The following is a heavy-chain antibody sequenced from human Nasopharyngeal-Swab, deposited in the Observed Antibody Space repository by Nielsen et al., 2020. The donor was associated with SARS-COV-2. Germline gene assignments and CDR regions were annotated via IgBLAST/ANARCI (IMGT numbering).Heavy chain of an antibody. Sequence: ASVKVSCKASGYTFTNYAMHWVRQAPGQRLEWMRWINAGNGNTKYSQKFQGRVTITRDTSASTAYMELSSLRSEDTAVYYCARDQSSGWYGALYYYYGMDVWGQGTTVTVSS. CDR3: ARDQSSGWYGALYYYYGMDV. CDR2: INAGNGNT. V-gene: IGHV1-3*01. J-gene: IGHJ6*02. CDR1: GYTFTNYA. D-gene: IGHD6-19*01.